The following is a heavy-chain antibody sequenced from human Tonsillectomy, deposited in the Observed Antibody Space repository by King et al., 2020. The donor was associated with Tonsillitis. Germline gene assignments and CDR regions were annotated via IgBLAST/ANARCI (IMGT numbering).Heavy chain of an antibody. CDR3: ARESASGSYYNAVNWFDP. CDR2: ISSRSSTI. Sequence: QLVQSGGGLVQPGGSLRLSCAASGFTLSSYSMNWVRQAPGKGLEWVSYISSRSSTIYYADPVKGRFTISRDNAKNSLYLQMNSLRAEDTAVYYCARESASGSYYNAVNWFDPRGQGTLVTVSS. D-gene: IGHD3-10*01. V-gene: IGHV3-48*01. CDR1: GFTLSSYS. J-gene: IGHJ5*02.